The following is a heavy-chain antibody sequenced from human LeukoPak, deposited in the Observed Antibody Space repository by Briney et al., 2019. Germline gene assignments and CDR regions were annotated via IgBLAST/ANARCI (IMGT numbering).Heavy chain of an antibody. CDR3: ARGVYIAAAQYGY. CDR1: GGSISIYY. Sequence: SETLSLTCTVSGGSISIYYWSWIRQPPGKGLEWIGYIYYSGTTNYSPSLKSRVTISVDTSKNQFSLKLSSVTAADTAVYYCARGVYIAAAQYGYWGQGTLVTVSS. CDR2: IYYSGTT. J-gene: IGHJ4*02. V-gene: IGHV4-59*01. D-gene: IGHD6-13*01.